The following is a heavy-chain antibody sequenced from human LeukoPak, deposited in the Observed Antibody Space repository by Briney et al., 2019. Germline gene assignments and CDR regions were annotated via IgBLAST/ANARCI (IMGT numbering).Heavy chain of an antibody. D-gene: IGHD2-2*01. J-gene: IGHJ4*02. Sequence: SETLSLTCAVYGGSSSGYYWSWIRQPPGKGLEWIGEINHSGSTNYNPSLKSRVTISVDTSKNQFSLKLSSVTAADTAVYYCARGRGDCSSTSCYDFDYWGQGTLVTVSS. V-gene: IGHV4-34*01. CDR1: GGSSSGYY. CDR3: ARGRGDCSSTSCYDFDY. CDR2: INHSGST.